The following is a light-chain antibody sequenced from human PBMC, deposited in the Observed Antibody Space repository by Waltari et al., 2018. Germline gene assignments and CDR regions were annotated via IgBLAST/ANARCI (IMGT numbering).Light chain of an antibody. J-gene: IGKJ1*01. V-gene: IGKV1-39*01. CDR1: QTITNY. Sequence: DIQMTQFQTSLSASVEDRVTITCRASQTITNYLNWYQQKSGKAPRPLIYGASNLQGGVPSRFRGSGSGTDFTLTISNLQPEDFATYYCQQTYITPRTFDQGP. CDR3: QQTYITPRT. CDR2: GAS.